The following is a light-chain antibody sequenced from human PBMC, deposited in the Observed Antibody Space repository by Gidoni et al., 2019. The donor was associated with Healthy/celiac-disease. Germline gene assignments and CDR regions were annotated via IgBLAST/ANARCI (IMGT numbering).Light chain of an antibody. V-gene: IGLV2-11*03. CDR3: CSYAGTDIHYV. CDR1: SSDVGTYKF. J-gene: IGLJ1*01. CDR2: DVN. Sequence: VSGSPGQSVTISCTGTSSDVGTYKFVSWYQQHPGKAPKVVIFDVNQRPSGVPDRFSGSKSGATASLTISGLQADDEADYYCCSYAGTDIHYVFGTGTKVTVL.